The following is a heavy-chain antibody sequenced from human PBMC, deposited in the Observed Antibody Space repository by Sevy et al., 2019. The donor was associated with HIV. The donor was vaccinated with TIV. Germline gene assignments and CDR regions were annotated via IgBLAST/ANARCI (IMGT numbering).Heavy chain of an antibody. CDR2: IYPGDSET. D-gene: IGHD3-22*01. CDR1: GYSFTNYW. CDR3: ARFYDSSGHFPSDY. J-gene: IGHJ4*02. Sequence: GESLKISCKGSGYSFTNYWIAWVRQMPGKGLEWMGIIYPGDSETRYSPPFQGQVTISADKSISTAYLHWSSLKGSDTTMYYCARFYDSSGHFPSDYWGQGTLVTVSS. V-gene: IGHV5-51*01.